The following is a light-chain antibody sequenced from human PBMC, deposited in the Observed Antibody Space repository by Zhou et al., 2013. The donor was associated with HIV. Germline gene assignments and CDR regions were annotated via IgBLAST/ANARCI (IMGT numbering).Light chain of an antibody. CDR2: DAS. CDR1: QTIARNS. V-gene: IGKV3D-20*02. CDR3: QQRSNWPLT. Sequence: DIVLTQSPGTLSLSPGERATLSCRASQTIARNSLAWYQQKPGQAPRLLIYDASNRATGIPARFSGSGSGTDFALTISSLEPEDFAVYYCQQRSNWPLTFGGGTKVEI. J-gene: IGKJ4*01.